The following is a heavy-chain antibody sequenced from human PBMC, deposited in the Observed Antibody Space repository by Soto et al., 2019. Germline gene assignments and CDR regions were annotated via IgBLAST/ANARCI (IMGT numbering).Heavy chain of an antibody. J-gene: IGHJ4*02. CDR2: ISGSGATT. CDR1: GFTFSDYV. CDR3: AKKMTTVAGTTKTFDY. V-gene: IGHV3-23*01. D-gene: IGHD6-19*01. Sequence: GGSLRLSCAASGFTFSDYVVSWVRQAPGRGLEWVSAISGSGATTSYADSVKGRFTISRDNSKNTLFLQMNSLRAEDTALYYCAKKMTTVAGTTKTFDYWGQGTLVTVSS.